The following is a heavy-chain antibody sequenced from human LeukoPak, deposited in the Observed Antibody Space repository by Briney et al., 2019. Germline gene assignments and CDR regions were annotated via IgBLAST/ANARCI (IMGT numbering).Heavy chain of an antibody. D-gene: IGHD1-26*01. CDR1: GFTFSSYD. CDR3: ARGLNGVYWEDFDY. Sequence: GGSLRLSCAVSGFTFSSYDMSWVRQAPGKGLEWVSGISGSGGSTYYADSVKGRFTISRDTSKNALYLQMNSLRAEDTAVYYCARGLNGVYWEDFDYWGQGTLVTVSS. V-gene: IGHV3-23*01. J-gene: IGHJ4*02. CDR2: ISGSGGST.